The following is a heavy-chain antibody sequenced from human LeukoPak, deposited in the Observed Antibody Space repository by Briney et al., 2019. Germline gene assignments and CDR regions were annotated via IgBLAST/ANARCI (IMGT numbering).Heavy chain of an antibody. Sequence: PSETLSLTCAVSGGSISSSNWWSWVRQPLGKGLEWIGEIYHSGSTNYNPSLKSRVTISVDKSKNQFSLKLSSVTAADTAVYYCARDTGSIAAAGSAFDIWGQGTMVTVSS. J-gene: IGHJ3*02. D-gene: IGHD6-13*01. V-gene: IGHV4-4*02. CDR3: ARDTGSIAAAGSAFDI. CDR1: GGSISSSNW. CDR2: IYHSGST.